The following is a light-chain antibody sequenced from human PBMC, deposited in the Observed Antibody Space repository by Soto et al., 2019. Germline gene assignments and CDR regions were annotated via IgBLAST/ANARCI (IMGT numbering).Light chain of an antibody. Sequence: QSALTQPASVSGSPGQSITISCTGNSSDVGGYKYVSWYQQQPGKAPKLMIYDVSNRPSGVSNRFSGSKSGNTASLTISGLQAEDEADYYCSSYTISSTPVVFGGGTKVTGL. CDR1: SSDVGGYKY. CDR3: SSYTISSTPVV. V-gene: IGLV2-14*01. CDR2: DVS. J-gene: IGLJ2*01.